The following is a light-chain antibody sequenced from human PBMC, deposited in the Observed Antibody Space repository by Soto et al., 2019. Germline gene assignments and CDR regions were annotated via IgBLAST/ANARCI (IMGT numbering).Light chain of an antibody. CDR3: AAWDDSLNGL. Sequence: VLTQPPSASGTPGQRVTISCSGSSSNIGSNTVNWYQQLPGTAPKLLIYSNNQRPSGVPDRFSGSKSGTSASLAISGLQSEDEADYYCAAWDDSLNGLFGTGTKLTVL. V-gene: IGLV1-44*01. CDR1: SSNIGSNT. J-gene: IGLJ1*01. CDR2: SNN.